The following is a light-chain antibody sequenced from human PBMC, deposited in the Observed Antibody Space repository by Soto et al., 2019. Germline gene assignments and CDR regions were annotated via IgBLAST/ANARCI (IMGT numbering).Light chain of an antibody. Sequence: PGARAILSCRASQSVSTSLIWYQQRPGQPPRLLIYDASNRATGIPARFSGSGSGTDFTLTISSLEPEDFAVYYCQQRKNWPITFGQGTRLEIK. CDR2: DAS. CDR3: QQRKNWPIT. J-gene: IGKJ5*01. V-gene: IGKV3-11*01. CDR1: QSVSTS.